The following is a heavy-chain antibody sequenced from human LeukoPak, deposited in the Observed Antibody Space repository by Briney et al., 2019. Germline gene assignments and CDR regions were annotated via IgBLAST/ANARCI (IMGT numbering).Heavy chain of an antibody. V-gene: IGHV2-5*02. D-gene: IGHD4-17*01. Sequence: SGPTLVKPTQTLTLTCTFSGFSLSTSGVGVGWIRQPPGKALEWLALIYWDDDKRYSPSLKSRLTITKDTSKNQVVLTMTNMDPVDTATYYCAHRRDYYGDRAIDYWGQGTLVTVSS. CDR3: AHRRDYYGDRAIDY. CDR2: IYWDDDK. J-gene: IGHJ4*02. CDR1: GFSLSTSGVG.